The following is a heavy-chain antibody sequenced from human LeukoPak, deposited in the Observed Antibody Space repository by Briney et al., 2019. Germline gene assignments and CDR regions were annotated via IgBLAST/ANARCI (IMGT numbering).Heavy chain of an antibody. D-gene: IGHD5/OR15-5a*01. CDR3: ARDLRSGNWFDP. CDR1: GFTFSDYY. V-gene: IGHV3-11*06. CDR2: ISSSSSYT. J-gene: IGHJ5*02. Sequence: KSGGSLRLSCAASGFTFSDYYMSWIRQAPGKGLEWVSYISSSSSYTNYADSVKGRFTISRDNAKNSLYLQMNSLRAEDTAVYYCARDLRSGNWFDPWGQGTLVTVSS.